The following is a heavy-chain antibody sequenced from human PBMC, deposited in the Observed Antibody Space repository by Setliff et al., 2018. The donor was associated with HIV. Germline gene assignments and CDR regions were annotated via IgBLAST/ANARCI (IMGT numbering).Heavy chain of an antibody. CDR1: GGSTSSSSYY. J-gene: IGHJ6*03. CDR2: IYYSGSA. CDR3: ATASSSSWFTYYYYMDV. D-gene: IGHD6-13*01. V-gene: IGHV4-39*01. Sequence: SETLSLTCTVSGGSTSSSSYYWGWIRQPPGKGLEWTGSIYYSGSAYYSPSLKSRVTISVDTSKNQFSLKLSSVTAADTAVYYCATASSSSWFTYYYYMDVWGKGTTVTVSS.